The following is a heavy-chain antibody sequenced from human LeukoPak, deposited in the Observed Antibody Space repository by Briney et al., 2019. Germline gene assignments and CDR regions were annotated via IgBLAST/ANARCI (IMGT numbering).Heavy chain of an antibody. CDR1: GYTFTSYG. D-gene: IGHD5-24*01. J-gene: IGHJ5*02. V-gene: IGHV1-69*13. CDR3: ARERPSGRWLHSGGSWFDP. CDR2: IIPIFGTA. Sequence: ASVKVSCKASGYTFTSYGISWVRQAPGQGLEWMGGIIPIFGTANYAQKFQGRVTITADESTSTAYMELSSLRSVDTAVYYCARERPSGRWLHSGGSWFDPWGQGTLVTVSS.